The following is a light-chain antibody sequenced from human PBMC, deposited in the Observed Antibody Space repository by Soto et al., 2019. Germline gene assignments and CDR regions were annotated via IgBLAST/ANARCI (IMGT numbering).Light chain of an antibody. Sequence: QSALTQPRSVSGSPGQSVTISCTGTNSDIGGYNYVSWYQQHPGNAPKVMIYDVSRRPSGVPDRFSGSKSGNTASLTISGLQAEDEADYYCCSYAGTYNFGVFGGGTKVTVL. CDR3: CSYAGTYNFGV. CDR1: NSDIGGYNY. CDR2: DVS. J-gene: IGLJ3*02. V-gene: IGLV2-11*01.